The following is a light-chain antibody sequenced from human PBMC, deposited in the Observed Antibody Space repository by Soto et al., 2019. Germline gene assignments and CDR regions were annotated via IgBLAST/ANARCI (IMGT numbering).Light chain of an antibody. Sequence: EIVLTQSPATLSLSPGERATLSCRASQSVSSYLAWYQQKPGQAPRLLIYDASNRATGIPARFSGSGSGTDFTLTISSLEPEDFAVYYCQQRSNWPLSFTFGPGT. CDR2: DAS. CDR3: QQRSNWPLSFT. CDR1: QSVSSY. V-gene: IGKV3-11*01. J-gene: IGKJ3*01.